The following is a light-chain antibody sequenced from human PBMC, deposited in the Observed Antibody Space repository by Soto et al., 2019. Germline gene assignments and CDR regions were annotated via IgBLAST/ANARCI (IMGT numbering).Light chain of an antibody. V-gene: IGKV3-15*01. CDR3: QQYNIWPPIT. J-gene: IGKJ5*01. Sequence: EIVMTQSPATLSVSPGERATLSCRASQSVSSNLAWYQRKPGQAPRLLIFDASTRATGVAARFSGSGSGTEFTLTISNLQSEDSAVYYCQQYNIWPPITFGQGTRLEI. CDR2: DAS. CDR1: QSVSSN.